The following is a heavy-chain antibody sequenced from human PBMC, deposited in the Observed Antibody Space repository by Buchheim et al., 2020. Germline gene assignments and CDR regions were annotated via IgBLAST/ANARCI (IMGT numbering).Heavy chain of an antibody. CDR2: IKQDENDR. D-gene: IGHD1-14*01. J-gene: IGHJ5*02. Sequence: VQLVESGGGLVQPGGSLRLSCAVSGLTFSSNSLTWIRQPPGKGLEWVSNIKQDENDRTYVDSVRGRFTISRDNAKNLLFLQMHRMRVEETEEYYWEKHGASNRDKRIDLWGQGTL. CDR1: GLTFSSNS. V-gene: IGHV3-7*01. CDR3: EKHGASNRDKRIDL.